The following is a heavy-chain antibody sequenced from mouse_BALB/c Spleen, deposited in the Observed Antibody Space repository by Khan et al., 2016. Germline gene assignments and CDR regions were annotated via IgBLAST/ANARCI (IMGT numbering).Heavy chain of an antibody. J-gene: IGHJ2*01. V-gene: IGHV3-8*02. CDR1: GDSSTSGY. CDR2: ISYSGST. D-gene: IGHD1-1*02. Sequence: VQLKESGPSLVKPSQTLSLTCSVTGDSSTSGYWNWIRKFPGNKLEYMGYISYSGSTYYNPSLKSRISITRDTSKSQYYLQLNSVTTEDTATYYCAGYYGHFFDYWGQGTTLTVSS. CDR3: AGYYGHFFDY.